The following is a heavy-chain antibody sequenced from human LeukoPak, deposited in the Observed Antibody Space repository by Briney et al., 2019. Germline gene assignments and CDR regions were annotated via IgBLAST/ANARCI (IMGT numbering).Heavy chain of an antibody. J-gene: IGHJ4*02. CDR2: IGIDSGNT. Sequence: QSGGSLRLSCAASGFTFSDYSMNWVRQAPGKGLEWISYIGIDSGNTNYADSVKGRFTISRDKAKNSLYLQMNSLRVEDTAVYYCARDYKYAFDNWGQGTLVTVSS. CDR3: ARDYKYAFDN. D-gene: IGHD5-24*01. CDR1: GFTFSDYS. V-gene: IGHV3-48*01.